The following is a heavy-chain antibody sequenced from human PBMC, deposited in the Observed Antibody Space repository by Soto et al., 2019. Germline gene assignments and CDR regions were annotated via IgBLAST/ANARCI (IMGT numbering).Heavy chain of an antibody. Sequence: QVQLVQSGAEVKKPGSSVKVSCKASGATFNNYAISWVRQAPGQGLEWMGGIIPIFGTANYAQKFQDRVTITADESTNTAYMELSSLRSEDTALYFCARGRGYTYNCDMWGQGTLVTVSA. CDR2: IIPIFGTA. CDR1: GATFNNYA. J-gene: IGHJ4*02. CDR3: ARGRGYTYNCDM. D-gene: IGHD5-12*01. V-gene: IGHV1-69*12.